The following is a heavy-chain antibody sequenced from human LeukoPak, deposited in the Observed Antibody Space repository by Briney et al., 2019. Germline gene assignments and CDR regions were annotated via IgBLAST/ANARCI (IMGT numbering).Heavy chain of an antibody. J-gene: IGHJ4*02. CDR1: GFTFSSYS. CDR2: ISSSSSTI. CDR3: ARDRFNYGPFDY. Sequence: PGGSLRLSCAASGFTFSSYSMNWVRQAPGKGLEWVSYISSSSSTIYYADSVKGRFTISRDNSKSTLYLQMNSLRGEDTAVYYCARDRFNYGPFDYWGQGTLVTVSS. V-gene: IGHV3-48*01. D-gene: IGHD5-18*01.